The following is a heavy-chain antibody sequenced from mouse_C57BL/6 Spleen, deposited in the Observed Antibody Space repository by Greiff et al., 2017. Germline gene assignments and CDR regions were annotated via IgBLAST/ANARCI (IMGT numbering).Heavy chain of an antibody. Sequence: DVKLVESGGGLVKPGGSLKLSCAASGFTFSSYAMSWVRQTPEKRLEWVATISDGGSYTYYPDNVKGRFTISRDNAKNNLYLQMSHLKSEDTAMYYCASGVTKAWFAYWGQGTLVTVSA. CDR2: ISDGGSYT. J-gene: IGHJ3*01. CDR3: ASGVTKAWFAY. V-gene: IGHV5-4*03. CDR1: GFTFSSYA. D-gene: IGHD2-2*01.